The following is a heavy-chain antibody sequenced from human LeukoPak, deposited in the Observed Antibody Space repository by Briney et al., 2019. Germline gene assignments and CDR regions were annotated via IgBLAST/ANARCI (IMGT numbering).Heavy chain of an antibody. CDR3: TTLADGGPHY. J-gene: IGHJ4*02. D-gene: IGHD4-23*01. CDR1: GFTFINAW. V-gene: IGHV3-15*01. Sequence: PGGSLRLSCAASGFTFINAWMSWVRQAPGKGLEWVGRVMSKTTGGTTDYAAPVKGRFTISRDDSKNTLYLQMNGLKTDDTAVYYCTTLADGGPHYWGRGTLVTVSS. CDR2: VMSKTTGGTT.